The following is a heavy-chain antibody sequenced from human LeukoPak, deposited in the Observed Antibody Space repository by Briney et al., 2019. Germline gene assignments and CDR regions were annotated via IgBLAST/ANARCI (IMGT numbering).Heavy chain of an antibody. Sequence: PSETLSLTCTVSGDSISSNKYYWGWMRQPPGKGLEWIGSIYYSGGTYYNPSLKSRVTISLDTSKNQFSLKVSSVTAADTAVYYCARTSSSSYGWFDPWGQGTLVTVSS. CDR3: ARTSSSSYGWFDP. D-gene: IGHD2-2*01. J-gene: IGHJ5*02. V-gene: IGHV4-39*01. CDR2: IYYSGGT. CDR1: GDSISSNKYY.